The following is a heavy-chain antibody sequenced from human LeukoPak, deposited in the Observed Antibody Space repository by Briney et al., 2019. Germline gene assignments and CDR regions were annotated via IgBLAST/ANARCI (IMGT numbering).Heavy chain of an antibody. CDR2: IYYSGST. CDR1: GGFISSYY. CDR3: ARKGGYSSGGDLDY. D-gene: IGHD6-19*01. V-gene: IGHV4-59*01. Sequence: SETLSLTCTVSGGFISSYYWSWIRQPPGKGLECIGYIYYSGSTNYNPSLKSRVTISVDTSKNQFSLKLSSVTAADTAVYYCARKGGYSSGGDLDYWGQGTLVTVSS. J-gene: IGHJ4*02.